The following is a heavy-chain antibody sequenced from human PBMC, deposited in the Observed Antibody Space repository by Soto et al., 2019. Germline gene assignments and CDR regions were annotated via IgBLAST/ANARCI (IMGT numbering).Heavy chain of an antibody. CDR1: GFIFSNYA. CDR2: FTSGGST. J-gene: IGHJ4*02. CDR3: ARTDKYNSQSSGCANRFDY. D-gene: IGHD3-22*01. V-gene: IGHV3-23*01. Sequence: EVQLLESGGDLVQPGGSLRLSCAASGFIFSNYAMTWVRQAPGKGPEWVSTFTSGGSTYYRDTVKGRLTISRDNSKNTLYLQMNSLRAEDTAVYYCARTDKYNSQSSGCANRFDYWGQGTLVTVSS.